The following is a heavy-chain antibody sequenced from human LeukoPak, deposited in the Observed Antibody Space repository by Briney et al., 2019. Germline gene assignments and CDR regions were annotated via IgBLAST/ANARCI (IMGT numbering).Heavy chain of an antibody. D-gene: IGHD3-22*01. CDR3: ARYYYDTSGSLDY. Sequence: GGSLRLSCAASGFSFSSYSMNWVRQAPGKGLEWVSYISSSSSPIYYADSVKGRLTISRDNAKNSLYLHMNSLRDEDTAVYYCARYYYDTSGSLDYWGQGTLVTVSS. J-gene: IGHJ4*02. V-gene: IGHV3-48*02. CDR1: GFSFSSYS. CDR2: ISSSSSPI.